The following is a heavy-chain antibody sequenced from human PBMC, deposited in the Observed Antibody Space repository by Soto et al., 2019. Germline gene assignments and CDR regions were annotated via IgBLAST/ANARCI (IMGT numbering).Heavy chain of an antibody. V-gene: IGHV3-30*18. CDR3: AKDRNYGDYPYYYGMDV. Sequence: GGSLRLSCAASGFTFSSYGMHWVRQAPGKGLEWVVVISYDGSNKYYADSVKGRFTISRDNSKNTLYLQMNSLRAEDTAVYYCAKDRNYGDYPYYYGMDVWGQGTTVTVSS. CDR2: ISYDGSNK. J-gene: IGHJ6*02. CDR1: GFTFSSYG. D-gene: IGHD4-17*01.